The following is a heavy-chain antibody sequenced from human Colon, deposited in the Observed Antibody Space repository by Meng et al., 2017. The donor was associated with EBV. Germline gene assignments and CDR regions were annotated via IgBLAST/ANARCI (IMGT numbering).Heavy chain of an antibody. Sequence: QGRLQVSGPGLVKPSQTLSLTFTVSGGSINSGDYYWSWIRQPPGKGLEWIGYIYYTGSTYYNPSLKSRVTISMDTSKNQFSLRLSSVTAADTAVYYCARNYYFDYWGQGTLVTVSS. CDR2: IYYTGST. CDR3: ARNYYFDY. CDR1: GGSINSGDYY. J-gene: IGHJ4*02. V-gene: IGHV4-30-4*01.